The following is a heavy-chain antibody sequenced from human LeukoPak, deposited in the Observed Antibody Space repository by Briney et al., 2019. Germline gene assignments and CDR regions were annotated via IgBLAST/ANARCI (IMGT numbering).Heavy chain of an antibody. CDR2: IYYSGTT. Sequence: SETLSLTCTVSGGSISSYYWSWLRQPPGKGLEWIGYIYYSGTTNYNPSLKSRVTISVDTSRNQFSLKLSSVTAADTAVYYCARDSSYYFDYWGQGTLVTVSS. CDR3: ARDSSYYFDY. J-gene: IGHJ4*02. D-gene: IGHD6-6*01. CDR1: GGSISSYY. V-gene: IGHV4-59*01.